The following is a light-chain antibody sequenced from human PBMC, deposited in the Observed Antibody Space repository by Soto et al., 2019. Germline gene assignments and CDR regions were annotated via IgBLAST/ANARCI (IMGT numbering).Light chain of an antibody. V-gene: IGKV1-5*03. CDR2: KAS. Sequence: DIQMNQSPSTLSASLGERVNITCRASQSISSSLAWYQQKPGKAPKPLIYKASSLESGVPSRCSGSGSGTEFTLTISSLQPDDFETYYCQQYNSFSHTFGQGTKVDIK. CDR1: QSISSS. J-gene: IGKJ1*01. CDR3: QQYNSFSHT.